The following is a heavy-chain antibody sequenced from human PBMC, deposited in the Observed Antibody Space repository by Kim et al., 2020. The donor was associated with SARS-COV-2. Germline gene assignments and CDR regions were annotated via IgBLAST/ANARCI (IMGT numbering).Heavy chain of an antibody. Sequence: SETLSLTCAVYGGSFSGYYWSWIRQPPGKGLEWIGEINHSGSTNYNPSLKSRVTISVDTSKNQFSLKLSSVTAADTAVYYCARGLGCGGDCGPGYGYWGQGTLVTVSS. J-gene: IGHJ4*02. D-gene: IGHD2-21*01. CDR2: INHSGST. CDR1: GGSFSGYY. CDR3: ARGLGCGGDCGPGYGY. V-gene: IGHV4-34*01.